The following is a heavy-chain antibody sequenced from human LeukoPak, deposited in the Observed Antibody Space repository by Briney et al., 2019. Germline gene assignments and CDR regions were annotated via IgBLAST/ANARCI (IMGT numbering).Heavy chain of an antibody. D-gene: IGHD1-1*01. J-gene: IGHJ3*02. CDR1: GGSFSGYY. Sequence: SETLSLTCAVYGGSFSGYYWSWIRQPPGKGLEWIGYIYTSGSTNYNPSLKSRVTISVDTSKNQFSLKLSSVTAADTAVYYCARQRRYNWNVSAFDIWGQGTMVTVSS. V-gene: IGHV4-4*09. CDR3: ARQRRYNWNVSAFDI. CDR2: IYTSGST.